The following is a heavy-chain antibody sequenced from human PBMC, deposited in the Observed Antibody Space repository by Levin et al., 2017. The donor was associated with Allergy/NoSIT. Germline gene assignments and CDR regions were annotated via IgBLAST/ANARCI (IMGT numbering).Heavy chain of an antibody. CDR1: GFTFSTYW. Sequence: GESLKISCVASGFTFSTYWMHWVRHVPGKGLMLVSRINSDGSSTSYADSVKGRFTISRDNTKNTLYLEMNSLRAEDTAVYYCARDEWELLDYWGQGTLVTVSS. D-gene: IGHD1-26*01. V-gene: IGHV3-74*01. CDR3: ARDEWELLDY. J-gene: IGHJ4*02. CDR2: INSDGSST.